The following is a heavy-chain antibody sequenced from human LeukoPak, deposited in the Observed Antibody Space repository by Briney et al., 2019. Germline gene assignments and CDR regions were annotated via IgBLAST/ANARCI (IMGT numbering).Heavy chain of an antibody. CDR1: GGSINNFY. CDR2: IYYSGST. CDR3: ARLARLTLIRGVTGYHSLDV. D-gene: IGHD3-10*01. J-gene: IGHJ6*04. V-gene: IGHV4-59*01. Sequence: SETLSLTCTVSGGSINNFYWSWIRQPPGGGLEWFGYIYYSGSTNYNPSLKSRVTISVDTSKNQFSLKLSSVTAADTAVYYCARLARLTLIRGVTGYHSLDVWGKGTKVTVSS.